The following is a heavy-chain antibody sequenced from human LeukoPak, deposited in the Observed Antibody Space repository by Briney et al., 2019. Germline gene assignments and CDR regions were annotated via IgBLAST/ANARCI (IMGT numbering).Heavy chain of an antibody. V-gene: IGHV4-34*01. CDR1: GGSFSGYY. CDR3: AKEGAQLDYFDY. D-gene: IGHD5-18*01. CDR2: INHSGST. Sequence: PSETLSLTCAVYGGSFSGYYWSWIRQPPGKGLEWIGEINHSGSTNYNPSLKSRVTISVDTSKNQFSLKLSSVTAADTAVYYCAKEGAQLDYFDYWGQGTLVTVSS. J-gene: IGHJ4*02.